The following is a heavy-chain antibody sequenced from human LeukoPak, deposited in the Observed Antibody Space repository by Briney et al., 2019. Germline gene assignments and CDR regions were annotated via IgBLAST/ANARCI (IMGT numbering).Heavy chain of an antibody. D-gene: IGHD2-2*01. CDR2: ISWNSGSI. J-gene: IGHJ4*02. CDR3: AKGIVLREVVVPAGSFDY. CDR1: GFTFDDYA. Sequence: PGGSLRLSCAASGFTFDDYAMHWVRQAPGKGLEWVSGISWNSGSIGYADSVKGRFTISRDNAKNSLYLQMNSLRAEDTALYYCAKGIVLREVVVPAGSFDYWGQGTLVTVSS. V-gene: IGHV3-9*01.